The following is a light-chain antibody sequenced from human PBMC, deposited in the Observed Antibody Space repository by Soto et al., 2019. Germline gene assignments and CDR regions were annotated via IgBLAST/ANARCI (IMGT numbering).Light chain of an antibody. CDR1: QDISKN. CDR3: QQYDALIT. Sequence: DIQMTQSPSSLSASVGDRVPSTCQASQDISKNLTWYQQKPGQAPKLLIYGVSNLETVGPSRFSGSGSGTDFTLTITSLQPEDISTYDCQQYDALITFGGGTKVEI. V-gene: IGKV1-33*01. J-gene: IGKJ4*01. CDR2: GVS.